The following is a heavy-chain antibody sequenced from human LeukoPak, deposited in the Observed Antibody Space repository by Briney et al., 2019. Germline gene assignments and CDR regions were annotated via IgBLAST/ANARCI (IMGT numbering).Heavy chain of an antibody. J-gene: IGHJ5*02. CDR2: IYYSGST. Sequence: SETLSLTCTVSGGSISSYCWSWIRQPPGKGLEWIGYIYYSGSTNYNPSLKSRVTISVDTSKNQFSLKLSSVTAADTAVYYYARDLSGDYGPNWFDPWGQGALVTVSS. CDR1: GGSISSYC. V-gene: IGHV4-59*01. D-gene: IGHD4-17*01. CDR3: ARDLSGDYGPNWFDP.